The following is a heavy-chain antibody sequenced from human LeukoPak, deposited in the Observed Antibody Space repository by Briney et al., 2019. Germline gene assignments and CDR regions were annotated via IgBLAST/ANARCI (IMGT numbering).Heavy chain of an antibody. Sequence: PSETLSLTCAVSGGSISSGGYSWSWIRQPPGKGLEWIGYIYHSGSTYYNPSLKSRVTISVDTSKNQFSLKLSSVTAADTAVYYCARDYRVTIFGVVIKPPGYFDYWGQGTLVTVSS. CDR3: ARDYRVTIFGVVIKPPGYFDY. D-gene: IGHD3-3*01. CDR1: GGSISSGGYS. J-gene: IGHJ4*02. CDR2: IYHSGST. V-gene: IGHV4-30-2*01.